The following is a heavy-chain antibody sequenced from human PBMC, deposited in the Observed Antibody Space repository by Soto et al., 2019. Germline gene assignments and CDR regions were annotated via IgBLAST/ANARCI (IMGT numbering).Heavy chain of an antibody. J-gene: IGHJ4*02. D-gene: IGHD2-15*01. CDR2: IRGGGGGT. V-gene: IGHV3-23*01. Sequence: LRLSCAASGFTFSSFAMSWVRQAPGKGLEWVSAIRGGGGGTYYADSVKGRFTISRDNSKNTQYLQMNSLRAEDTAVYYCARVLGGSGSPVDYWGQGTVVTVSS. CDR1: GFTFSSFA. CDR3: ARVLGGSGSPVDY.